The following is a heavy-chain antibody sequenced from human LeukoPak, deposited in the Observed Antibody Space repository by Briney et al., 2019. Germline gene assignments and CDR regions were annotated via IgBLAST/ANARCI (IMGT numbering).Heavy chain of an antibody. Sequence: PGGSLRLSCAASGFTFSSYSMNWVRQAPGKGLEWVSSISSSSSCIYYADSVKGRFTISRDNAKNSLYLQMNSLRAEDTAVYYCARDLQQLDYYYMDVWGKGTTVTVSS. V-gene: IGHV3-21*01. CDR2: ISSSSSCI. J-gene: IGHJ6*03. CDR3: ARDLQQLDYYYMDV. D-gene: IGHD6-13*01. CDR1: GFTFSSYS.